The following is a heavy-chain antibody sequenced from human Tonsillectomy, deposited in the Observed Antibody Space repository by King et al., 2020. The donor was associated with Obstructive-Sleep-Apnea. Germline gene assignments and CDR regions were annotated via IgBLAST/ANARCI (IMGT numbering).Heavy chain of an antibody. D-gene: IGHD3-10*01. CDR1: GFTFSSYS. Sequence: QLVQSGGGLVKPGGSLRLSCAASGFTFSSYSMNWVRQAPGKGLEWVSSISSSSSYIYYADSVKGRFTISRDNAKNSLYLQMNSLRAEDTAVYYCARYITMVRGVPGGYGMDVWGQGTTVTVSS. CDR3: ARYITMVRGVPGGYGMDV. V-gene: IGHV3-21*01. J-gene: IGHJ6*02. CDR2: ISSSSSYI.